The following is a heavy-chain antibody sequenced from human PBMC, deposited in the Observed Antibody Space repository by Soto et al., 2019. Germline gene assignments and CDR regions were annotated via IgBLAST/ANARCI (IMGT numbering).Heavy chain of an antibody. V-gene: IGHV1-46*01. J-gene: IGHJ4*02. CDR3: ARAPYSSTSFFFDH. Sequence: QVQVVQSGTEVKEPGASVKLSCKASGYSLTSNHMHWVRQAPGQGLEWMGIVNPSLGRTNYAQKFQGRVAMTWDTSTGTFYMELSSLRSDDTAVYFCARAPYSSTSFFFDHWGQGTLVTVSS. CDR2: VNPSLGRT. CDR1: GYSLTSNH. D-gene: IGHD5-12*01.